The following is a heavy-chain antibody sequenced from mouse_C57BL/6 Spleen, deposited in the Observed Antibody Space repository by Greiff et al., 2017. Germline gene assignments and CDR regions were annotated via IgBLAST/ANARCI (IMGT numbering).Heavy chain of an antibody. D-gene: IGHD1-1*01. CDR3: ARNYGSSHTFAY. J-gene: IGHJ3*01. CDR2: IYPGDGDT. CDR1: GYAFSSYW. V-gene: IGHV1-80*01. Sequence: VQLQQSGAELVKPGASVKISCKASGYAFSSYWMNWVKQRPGKGLEWIGQIYPGDGDTNYNGKFKGKATLTADKSSSTAYMQRSSLTSEDSAVYFCARNYGSSHTFAYWGQGTLVTVSA.